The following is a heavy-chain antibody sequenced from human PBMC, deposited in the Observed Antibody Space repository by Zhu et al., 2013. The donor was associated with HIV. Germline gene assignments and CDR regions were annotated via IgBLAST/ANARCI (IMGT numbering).Heavy chain of an antibody. CDR2: INPSGGST. Sequence: QVQLVQSGAEVKKPGASVKVSCKASGYTFTSYYMHWVRQAPGQGLEWMGIINPSGGSTSYAQKFQGRVTMTRDTSTSTVYMELSSLRSEDTAVYYCARGVYYDILTGYYSPGATDYWGQGTLVTVSS. CDR1: GYTFTSYY. D-gene: IGHD3-9*01. J-gene: IGHJ4*02. V-gene: IGHV1-46*01. CDR3: ARGVYYDILTGYYSPGATDY.